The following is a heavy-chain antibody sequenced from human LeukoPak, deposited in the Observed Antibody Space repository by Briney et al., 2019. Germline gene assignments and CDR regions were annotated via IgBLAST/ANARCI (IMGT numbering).Heavy chain of an antibody. CDR1: GFSFSDHY. J-gene: IGHJ3*02. V-gene: IGHV3-72*01. Sequence: GGSLRLSCAASGFSFSDHYMDWVRQAPGKGLEWVGRIRNRAKSYTTQYAPSVKDRFTISRDESRKPLYLQMNSLKTEDMAVYFCARVGDYYDSRGYSTDAFDIWGQGTMVTVSS. D-gene: IGHD3-22*01. CDR3: ARVGDYYDSRGYSTDAFDI. CDR2: IRNRAKSYTT.